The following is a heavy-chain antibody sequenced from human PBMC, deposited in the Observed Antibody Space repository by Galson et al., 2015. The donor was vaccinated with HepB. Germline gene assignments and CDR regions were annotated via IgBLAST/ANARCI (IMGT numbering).Heavy chain of an antibody. CDR3: ARVRDGDYFDY. V-gene: IGHV3-21*01. CDR1: GFTFSSYS. CDR2: ISSSSGYI. J-gene: IGHJ4*02. D-gene: IGHD4-17*01. Sequence: SLRLSCAASGFTFSSYSMNWVRQAPGKGLEWVSSISSSSGYIYYADSVKGRFTISRDNAKNSLYLQMNSLRAEDTAVYYCARVRDGDYFDYWGQGTLVTVSS.